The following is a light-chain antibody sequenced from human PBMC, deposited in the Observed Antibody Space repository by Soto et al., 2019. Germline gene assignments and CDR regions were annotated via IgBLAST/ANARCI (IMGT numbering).Light chain of an antibody. CDR2: VVS. V-gene: IGKV3-15*01. J-gene: IGKJ2*01. Sequence: EIVMTQSPATLSVSPEERASLSCRASQSVGSYLAWYQQTAGQAPRHLIYVVSTRATDIPARFSGSGSGTAFTITISSMQSEEFAAYSYQPYPNWPYTFGQGTKLEIK. CDR1: QSVGSY. CDR3: QPYPNWPYT.